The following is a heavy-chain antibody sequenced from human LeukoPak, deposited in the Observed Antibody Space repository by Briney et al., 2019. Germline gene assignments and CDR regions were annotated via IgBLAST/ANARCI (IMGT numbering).Heavy chain of an antibody. J-gene: IGHJ4*02. CDR2: ISSSSSYI. CDR3: AKRGRRYGDYVNYFDY. Sequence: AGGSLRLSCAASGFTFSSYTMNWVRQAPGKGLEWISSISSSSSYIYYADSVKGRFTISRDNSKNTLYLQMNSLRAEDTAVYYCAKRGRRYGDYVNYFDYWGQGTLVTVSS. V-gene: IGHV3-21*04. D-gene: IGHD4-17*01. CDR1: GFTFSSYT.